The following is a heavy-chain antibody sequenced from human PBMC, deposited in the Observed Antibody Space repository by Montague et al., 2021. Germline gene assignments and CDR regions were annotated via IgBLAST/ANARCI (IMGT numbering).Heavy chain of an antibody. J-gene: IGHJ4*02. D-gene: IGHD2-2*01. CDR1: GDSVSVSWNS. CDR3: SRIPVGSKYYFDF. V-gene: IGHV6-1*01. CDR2: NDDFCKKKN. Sequence: CAISGDSVSVSWNSGEDRKRTRLNSRHLGRSNDDFCKKKNNYAESVKSRITIDPDTSKHQFSLHLNSVTPEDTAVYYRSRIPVGSKYYFDFWGQGTLVTVSS.